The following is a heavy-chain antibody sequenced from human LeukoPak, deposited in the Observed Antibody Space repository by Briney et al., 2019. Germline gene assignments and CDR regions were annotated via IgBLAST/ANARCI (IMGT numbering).Heavy chain of an antibody. Sequence: ASVKVSCKASGYTFTSYGISWVRQAPGQGLEWMGWISAYNGNTNYAQKLQGRVTMTTDTSTSTAYMELKSLRSDDTAVYYCARAYSPRPHHYSFLSWFDRWGQGTLVTVSS. CDR1: GYTFTSYG. V-gene: IGHV1-18*01. D-gene: IGHD4-11*01. CDR3: ARAYSPRPHHYSFLSWFDR. J-gene: IGHJ5*02. CDR2: ISAYNGNT.